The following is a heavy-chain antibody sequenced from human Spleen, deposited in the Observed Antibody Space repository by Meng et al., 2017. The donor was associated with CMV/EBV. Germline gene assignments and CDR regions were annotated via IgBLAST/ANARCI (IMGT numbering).Heavy chain of an antibody. CDR2: IKSKANNYAT. Sequence: GESLKISCAASRFTFSGSTMHWVRQASGKGLEWIGRIKSKANNYATAYGASVKGRFTISRHDFKNTAYLQMNSLTTEDTAVYYCTAPWGSSSSWQNLRPYGVDVWGQGTTVTVSS. CDR3: TAPWGSSSSWQNLRPYGVDV. J-gene: IGHJ6*02. V-gene: IGHV3-73*01. CDR1: RFTFSGST. D-gene: IGHD6-6*01.